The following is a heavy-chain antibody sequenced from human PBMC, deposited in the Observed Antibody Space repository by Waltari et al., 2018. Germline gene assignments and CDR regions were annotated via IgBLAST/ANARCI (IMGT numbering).Heavy chain of an antibody. V-gene: IGHV5-51*01. J-gene: IGHJ4*02. CDR3: ARQKYCGGDCSDYFDY. D-gene: IGHD2-21*01. CDR1: GYSFTSYW. Sequence: EVQLVQSGAEVKKSGESLKISCKGSGYSFTSYWIGWVRQMPGKGLEWMGIIYPGDSDTRYSPSFQGQVTISADKSISTAYLQWSSLKASDTAMYYCARQKYCGGDCSDYFDYWGQGTLVTVSS. CDR2: IYPGDSDT.